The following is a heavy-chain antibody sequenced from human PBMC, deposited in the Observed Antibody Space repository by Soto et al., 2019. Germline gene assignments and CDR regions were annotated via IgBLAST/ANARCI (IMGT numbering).Heavy chain of an antibody. D-gene: IGHD1-1*01. CDR1: GGSMTSGDQY. Sequence: SETLSLTCTFPGGSMTSGDQYWTWIRHRPGEGLEWFGYINHRGSLYYNPSLKSRVSMSVDTSKNQFSLNLSSVTAADTAVYYCARELPQRQGRNMDVWGQGTTVTVSS. J-gene: IGHJ6*02. CDR3: ARELPQRQGRNMDV. CDR2: INHRGSL. V-gene: IGHV4-31*03.